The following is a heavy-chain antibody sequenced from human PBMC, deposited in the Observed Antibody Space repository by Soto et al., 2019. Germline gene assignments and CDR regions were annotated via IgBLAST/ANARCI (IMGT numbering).Heavy chain of an antibody. J-gene: IGHJ6*02. CDR2: ISGSGGST. CDR1: GFTFSSYA. CDR3: AKGYCSSTSCHSRNGMDV. Sequence: RRLSCAASGFTFSSYAMSWVRQAPGKGLEWVSAISGSGGSTYYADSVKGRFTISRDNSKNTLYLQMNSLRAEDTAVYYCAKGYCSSTSCHSRNGMDVWGQGTSVTVSS. V-gene: IGHV3-23*01. D-gene: IGHD2-2*01.